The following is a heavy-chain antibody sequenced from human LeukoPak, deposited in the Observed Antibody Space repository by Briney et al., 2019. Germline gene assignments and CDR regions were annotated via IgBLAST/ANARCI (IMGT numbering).Heavy chain of an antibody. CDR3: ARGSRLELRGYSKANWFDP. Sequence: GASVKVSCKASGYTFTSYGISWVRQAPGQGLEWMGWISAYNGNTNYAQKLQGRVTMTTDTSTSTAYMELRSLRSDDTAVYYCARGSRLELRGYSKANWFDPWGQGTLVTVSS. D-gene: IGHD1-7*01. CDR2: ISAYNGNT. J-gene: IGHJ5*02. V-gene: IGHV1-18*01. CDR1: GYTFTSYG.